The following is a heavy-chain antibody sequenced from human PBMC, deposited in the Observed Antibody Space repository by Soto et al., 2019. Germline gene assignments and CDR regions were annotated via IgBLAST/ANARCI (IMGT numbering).Heavy chain of an antibody. CDR1: GFTFSDYG. J-gene: IGHJ6*02. D-gene: IGHD5-12*01. Sequence: QVQLVESGGGVVQPGRSLRLSCAASGFTFSDYGIHWVRQAPGKGLEWVAVISYEGSKTYYADSVKGRFTISRENSKYTLYLQMASLRPKDTAVYYCAKDHWAAYSGYAIRNDLDVWGQGTTVTVSS. CDR2: ISYEGSKT. CDR3: AKDHWAAYSGYAIRNDLDV. V-gene: IGHV3-30*18.